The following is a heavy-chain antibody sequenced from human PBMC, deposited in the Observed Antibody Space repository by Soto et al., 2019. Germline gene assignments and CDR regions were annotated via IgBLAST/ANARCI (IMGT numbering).Heavy chain of an antibody. V-gene: IGHV3-33*01. CDR3: ARDPISSTVVAGYFAY. CDR1: GFTFSSYG. D-gene: IGHD2-15*01. J-gene: IGHJ4*02. CDR2: IWYDGSNK. Sequence: QVQLVESGGGVVQPGRSLRLSCAASGFTFSSYGMHWVRQAPGKGLEWVAVIWYDGSNKYYADSVKGRFTISRDNSKNTLYLQMNSLRAEDTAVYYCARDPISSTVVAGYFAYWGQGTLVTVSS.